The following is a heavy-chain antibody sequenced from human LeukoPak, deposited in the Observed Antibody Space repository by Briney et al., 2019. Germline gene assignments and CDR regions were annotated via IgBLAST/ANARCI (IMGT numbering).Heavy chain of an antibody. CDR3: ARVCLWGGSCYDYYNGMDV. CDR1: GGSFYGYS. CDR2: FNHSGGT. V-gene: IGHV4-34*01. Sequence: SETLSLTCAVYGGSFYGYSWSGIRQPPGKGLEWIGEFNHSGGTNYNPSLNSRVTISVDTSKNQFSLKLRSVTAADTAVYYCARVCLWGGSCYDYYNGMDVWGEGTTVTVSS. D-gene: IGHD2-2*01. J-gene: IGHJ6*04.